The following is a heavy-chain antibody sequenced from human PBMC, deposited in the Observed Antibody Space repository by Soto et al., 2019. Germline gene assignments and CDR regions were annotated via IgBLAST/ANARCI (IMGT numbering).Heavy chain of an antibody. Sequence: QVQLVESGGGVVQPGRSLRLSCAASGFTFSSFGMHWVRQAPGKGLEWVAVISYDGSNKYYGDSVKGRFTISRDNSKNTLYLQMNSLRAEDTAVYYCASPIRGNSDDGDYWGQGTLVTVSS. CDR3: ASPIRGNSDDGDY. J-gene: IGHJ4*02. V-gene: IGHV3-30*03. CDR2: ISYDGSNK. D-gene: IGHD2-21*02. CDR1: GFTFSSFG.